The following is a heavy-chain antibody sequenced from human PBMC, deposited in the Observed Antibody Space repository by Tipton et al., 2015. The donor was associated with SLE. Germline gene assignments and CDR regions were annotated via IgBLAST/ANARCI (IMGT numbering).Heavy chain of an antibody. CDR3: AKVFGDYDGYSSGMDV. CDR1: GDSITRGPYY. Sequence: TLSLTCTVSGDSITRGPYYWSWIRQPAGKGLEWIGHVYASGSTDYNPSLKTRLSISIDTSRNQFSLNLSSVTAVDTAAYYCAKVFGDYDGYSSGMDVWGQGTTVTVSS. V-gene: IGHV4-61*09. CDR2: VYASGST. J-gene: IGHJ6*02. D-gene: IGHD4-17*01.